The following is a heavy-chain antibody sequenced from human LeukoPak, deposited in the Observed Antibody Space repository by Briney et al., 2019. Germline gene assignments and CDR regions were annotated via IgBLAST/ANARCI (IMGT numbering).Heavy chain of an antibody. D-gene: IGHD3-16*01. Sequence: SETLSLTCTVSGDSISSYYWGWLRQPPGKGLEWIGTIYYSGSTYYNPSLKSRVTISVDTSKNQFSLKLSSVTAADTAVYYCARLDSIHLITYWGQGTLVTVSS. CDR2: IYYSGST. V-gene: IGHV4-39*01. CDR3: ARLDSIHLITY. CDR1: GDSISSYY. J-gene: IGHJ4*02.